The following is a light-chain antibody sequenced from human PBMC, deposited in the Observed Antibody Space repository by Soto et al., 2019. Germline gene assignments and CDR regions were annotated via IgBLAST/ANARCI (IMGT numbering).Light chain of an antibody. Sequence: SVLAQPPPGSAAPRQKVTLPRPGSSSNIGNNYVSWYQQLPGTAPKLLIYDNNKRPSGIPDRFSGSKSGTSATLGITGLQTGDEADYYCGTWDSSLSAYVFGTGTKVTVL. CDR1: SSNIGNNY. CDR3: GTWDSSLSAYV. J-gene: IGLJ1*01. V-gene: IGLV1-51*01. CDR2: DNN.